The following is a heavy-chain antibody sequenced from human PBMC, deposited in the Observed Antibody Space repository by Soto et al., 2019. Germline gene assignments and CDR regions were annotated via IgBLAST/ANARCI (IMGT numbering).Heavy chain of an antibody. J-gene: IGHJ4*02. D-gene: IGHD6-19*01. CDR3: ARGWATTAGTGDN. CDR1: GFSFSNYW. V-gene: IGHV3-7*01. Sequence: ELQLVESGGGLVQPGGSLRLSCVVSGFSFSNYWMSWVRQAPGKGLEWVANIKQDGSETYYVDSVKGRFTISRDNAKNSLYLQMTSLRGDDTAVYYCARGWATTAGTGDNWGQGTLVIVSS. CDR2: IKQDGSET.